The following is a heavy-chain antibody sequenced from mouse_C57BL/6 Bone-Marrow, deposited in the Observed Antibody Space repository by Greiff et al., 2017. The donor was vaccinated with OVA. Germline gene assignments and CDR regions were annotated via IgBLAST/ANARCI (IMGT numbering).Heavy chain of an antibody. V-gene: IGHV14-4*01. J-gene: IGHJ2*01. D-gene: IGHD1-1*01. CDR2: IDPENGDT. Sequence: EVQLQESGAELVRPGASVKLSCTASGFTITDDYMHWVKQRPEQGLEWIGWIDPENGDTEYASKFQGKATITADTSSNTAYLQLSSLTSEDTAVYYWTTYITTVVAGGYWGQGTTLTVSS. CDR1: GFTITDDY. CDR3: TTYITTVVAGGY.